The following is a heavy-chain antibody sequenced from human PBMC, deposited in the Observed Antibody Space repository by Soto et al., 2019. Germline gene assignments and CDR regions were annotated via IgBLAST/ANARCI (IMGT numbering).Heavy chain of an antibody. CDR2: ISSDGSNT. D-gene: IGHD4-17*01. CDR3: ARAKYGDYAGAFDI. CDR1: GITLSNYG. Sequence: GGSLRLSCAASGITLSNYGMHWVRQAPGKGLEWLAVISSDGSNTFYADSVKGRLTISRDNAKNSLYLQVNSLSAEDTAVYYCARAKYGDYAGAFDIWGQGTMVTVSS. J-gene: IGHJ3*02. V-gene: IGHV3-30*03.